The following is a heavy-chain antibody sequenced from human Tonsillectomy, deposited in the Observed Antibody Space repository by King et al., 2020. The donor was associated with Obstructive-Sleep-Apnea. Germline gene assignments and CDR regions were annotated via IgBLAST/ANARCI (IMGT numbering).Heavy chain of an antibody. CDR2: ITSDSSTI. CDR3: ARLVDDYGDYINWYFVL. V-gene: IGHV3-48*02. D-gene: IGHD4-17*01. CDR1: GFTFGSYS. J-gene: IGHJ2*01. Sequence: VQLVESGGGLVQPGGSLRLSCAASGFTFGSYSVNWVRQAPGKGVGWVSHITSDSSTIFYADSVKGRFTISRDNAKNSLYLQMNSLRDEDTAVYYCARLVDDYGDYINWYFVLWGRGTLVTVSS.